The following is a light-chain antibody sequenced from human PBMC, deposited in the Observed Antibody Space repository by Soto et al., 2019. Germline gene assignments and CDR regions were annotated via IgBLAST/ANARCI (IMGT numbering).Light chain of an antibody. CDR1: QPINKF. J-gene: IGKJ4*01. V-gene: IGKV1-39*01. CDR3: QQSHSVPLT. Sequence: DIQVTQSPSSLSASVGDRVTITCRASQPINKFLNWFQHKPGEAPKRLIYGASILQDGVPSRFSGSGSGTDYTLTISGLQTEDFGTYYCQQSHSVPLTFGGGTQVDIK. CDR2: GAS.